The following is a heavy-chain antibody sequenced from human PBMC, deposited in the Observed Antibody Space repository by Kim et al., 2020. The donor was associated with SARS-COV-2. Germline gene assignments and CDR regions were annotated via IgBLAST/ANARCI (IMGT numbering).Heavy chain of an antibody. V-gene: IGHV3-23*01. CDR3: AKDLLYVPGRGYFDS. J-gene: IGHJ4*02. Sequence: DSVRGRFTKSRDNSKNILFLQMDSLRVDDTAVYYCAKDLLYVPGRGYFDSWGQGVLVTVSS. D-gene: IGHD3-10*01.